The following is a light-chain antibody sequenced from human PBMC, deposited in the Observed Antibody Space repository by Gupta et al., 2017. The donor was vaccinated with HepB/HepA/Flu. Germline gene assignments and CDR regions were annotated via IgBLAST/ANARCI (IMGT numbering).Light chain of an antibody. CDR1: SGHSSDI. CDR2: LEGSGSY. V-gene: IGLV4-60*03. Sequence: QPVLTQSSSASASLGSSVKLTCTLSSGHSSDIIAWHQQQPGKAPRYLMKLEGSGSYNKGSGVPDRFSGSSSGAARYLTISNLQSEDEADYYCETWDSNTYVVFGGGTKLTVL. CDR3: ETWDSNTYVV. J-gene: IGLJ2*01.